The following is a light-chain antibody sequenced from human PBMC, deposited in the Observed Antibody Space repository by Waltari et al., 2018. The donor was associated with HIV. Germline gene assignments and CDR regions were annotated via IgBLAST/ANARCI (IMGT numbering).Light chain of an antibody. V-gene: IGLV1-47*01. J-gene: IGLJ3*02. CDR1: SSNIGSNY. Sequence: QSVLTQPPSASGTPGQRVSISCSGSSSNIGSNYVYWYQQLPGTAPKLLMYRNDDRPSGVPDRFSGSKSGTSASLALSGLRSEDEADYYCAAWDNSLSAWVFGGGTKLTVL. CDR2: RND. CDR3: AAWDNSLSAWV.